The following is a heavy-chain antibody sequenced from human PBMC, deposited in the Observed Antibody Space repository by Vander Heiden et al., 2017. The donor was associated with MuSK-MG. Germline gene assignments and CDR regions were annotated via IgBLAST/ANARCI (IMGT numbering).Heavy chain of an antibody. CDR3: VKCSSGYYGSDD. Sequence: EVQLLESGGGLVQPGGSLRPSCAASGFTFSTNAMSWVRQAPGKGLEWVSSISGSGASTYDADSVKGRFTFSRDNSKNTLSLQMNSLTAEDTAVYHCVKCSSGYYGSDDWGQGILVTVSS. J-gene: IGHJ4*02. CDR2: ISGSGAST. V-gene: IGHV3-23*01. CDR1: GFTFSTNA. D-gene: IGHD6-19*01.